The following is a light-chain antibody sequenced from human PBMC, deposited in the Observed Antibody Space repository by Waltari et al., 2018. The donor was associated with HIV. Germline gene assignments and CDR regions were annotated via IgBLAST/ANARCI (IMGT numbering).Light chain of an antibody. CDR2: TTY. Sequence: QSVRTQPPSASGTPGQTVTIACSGSSADIGSNTVNWYKQRPGPAPKLLIYTTYQRPSVVPARVSASQSGTSASLAISGLQSEDEADYYCAAWDDSMEGHVFGGGTKLTIL. J-gene: IGLJ2*01. V-gene: IGLV1-44*01. CDR3: AAWDDSMEGHV. CDR1: SADIGSNT.